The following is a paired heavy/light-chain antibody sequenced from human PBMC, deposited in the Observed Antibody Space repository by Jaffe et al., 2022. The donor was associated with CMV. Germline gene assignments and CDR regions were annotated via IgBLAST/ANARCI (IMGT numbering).Light chain of an antibody. CDR3: MQALQTPPWT. Sequence: DIVMTQSPLSLPVTPGEPASISCRSSQSLLHSNGYNYLDWYLQKPGKSPQLLIYLGSNRASGVPDRFSGSGSGTDFTLKISRVEAEDVGVYYCMQALQTPPWTFGQGTKVEIK. CDR2: LGS. CDR1: QSLLHSNGYNY. J-gene: IGKJ1*01. V-gene: IGKV2-28*01.
Heavy chain of an antibody. CDR1: GFTFSSYS. D-gene: IGHD6-19*01. Sequence: EVQLVESGGGLVKPGGSLRLSCAASGFTFSSYSMNWVRQAPGKGLEWVSSISSSSSYIYYADSVKGRFTISRDNAKNSLYLQMNSLRAEDTAVYYCARAEEGGSGWSPYYYYGMDVWGQGTTVTVSS. CDR2: ISSSSSYI. CDR3: ARAEEGGSGWSPYYYYGMDV. V-gene: IGHV3-21*01. J-gene: IGHJ6*02.